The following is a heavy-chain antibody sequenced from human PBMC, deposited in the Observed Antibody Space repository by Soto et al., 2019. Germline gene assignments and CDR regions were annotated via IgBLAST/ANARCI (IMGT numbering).Heavy chain of an antibody. CDR1: GFIFSGYW. Sequence: GGSLRLSCAASGFIFSGYWMHWVRQAPGKGLVWVSRLHSDGSTTTYADSVKGRFTISRDNSKNTLYLQMNSLRADDTAVYYCAKGPGDFVWGSYRLSDYFDYWGQGTVVTVSS. J-gene: IGHJ4*02. CDR2: LHSDGSTT. D-gene: IGHD3-16*02. CDR3: AKGPGDFVWGSYRLSDYFDY. V-gene: IGHV3-74*03.